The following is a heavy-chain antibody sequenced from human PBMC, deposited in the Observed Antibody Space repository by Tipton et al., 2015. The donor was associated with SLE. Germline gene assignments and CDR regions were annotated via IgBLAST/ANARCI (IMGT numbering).Heavy chain of an antibody. CDR2: IYYSGGT. CDR3: ARGHTAMVGSLYYYGMDV. V-gene: IGHV4-39*07. D-gene: IGHD5-18*01. J-gene: IGHJ6*02. CDR1: GGSISSSSYY. Sequence: TLSLTCTVSGGSISSSSYYWGWIRQPPGKGLEWIGSIYYSGGTYFNPSLKSRVTISVDTSKNQFSLKLSSVTAADTAVYYCARGHTAMVGSLYYYGMDVWGQGTTVTVSS.